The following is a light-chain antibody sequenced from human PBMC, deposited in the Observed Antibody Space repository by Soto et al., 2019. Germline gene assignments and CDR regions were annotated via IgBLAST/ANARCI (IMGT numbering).Light chain of an antibody. J-gene: IGKJ2*01. CDR1: QTVSITY. CDR2: GAS. V-gene: IGKV3-20*01. CDR3: QQYASPPYT. Sequence: EIVLTQSPGTLSLSPGERATLSCRASQTVSITYVAWYQQKPGQAPRLLMYGASSRATGIPDRFVGSGSGTEVTLTVSRLEPEDFAVYYCQQYASPPYTFSQGT.